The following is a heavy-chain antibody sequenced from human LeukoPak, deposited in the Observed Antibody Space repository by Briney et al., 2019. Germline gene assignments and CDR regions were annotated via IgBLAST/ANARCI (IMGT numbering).Heavy chain of an antibody. CDR2: ISAYNGNT. Sequence: ASVKVSCKASGYTFTSYAISWVRQAPGQGLEWMGWISAYNGNTNYAQKLQGRVTMTTDTSTSTVYMELRSLRSEDTAVYYCTRETSSRYFDYWGQGTLVTVSS. CDR1: GYTFTSYA. V-gene: IGHV1-18*01. J-gene: IGHJ4*02. CDR3: TRETSSRYFDY.